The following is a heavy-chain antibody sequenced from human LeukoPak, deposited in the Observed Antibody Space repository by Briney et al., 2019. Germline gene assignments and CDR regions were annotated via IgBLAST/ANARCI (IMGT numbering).Heavy chain of an antibody. CDR1: GFTFTSSA. Sequence: GTSVKVSCTASGFTFTSSAVQRVRHARGPRLEWVGWIVVGSGNTNYAQKFQERGTITRDMSTSTAYMELSSLRSEDTAVYYCAALWFGELTDACDIWGQGTMATVSS. CDR2: IVVGSGNT. D-gene: IGHD3-10*01. CDR3: AALWFGELTDACDI. J-gene: IGHJ3*02. V-gene: IGHV1-58*01.